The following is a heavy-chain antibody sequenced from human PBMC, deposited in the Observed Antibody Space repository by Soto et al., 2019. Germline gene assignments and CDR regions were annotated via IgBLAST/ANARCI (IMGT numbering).Heavy chain of an antibody. J-gene: IGHJ5*02. V-gene: IGHV1-8*01. Sequence: QVQLVQSGAKVKKPGATVKGSCKASGYTFTSHDINWMRQTTGQGLEWRGWMNTNSGHTNYAQEFQGRVTMTRDTSISTAYLELTNLRSEDTAIYYCASAMSTTWGQGTLVTVSS. CDR2: MNTNSGHT. CDR3: ASAMSTT. D-gene: IGHD3-16*01. CDR1: GYTFTSHD.